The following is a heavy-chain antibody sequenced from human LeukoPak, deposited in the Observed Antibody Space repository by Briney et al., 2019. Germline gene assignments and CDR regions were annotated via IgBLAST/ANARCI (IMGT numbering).Heavy chain of an antibody. CDR1: GDTLTELS. CDR2: SDLEDGET. J-gene: IGHJ6*02. Sequence: ASVKVSCQVSGDTLTELSMHWVRQAPGKGLEWVGGSDLEDGETIYAQKFQGRVTMTEDTSTDTAYMELSSLRSEDTAVYYCATGAPSEWRDLDVWGQGTTVTVSS. D-gene: IGHD3-3*01. CDR3: ATGAPSEWRDLDV. V-gene: IGHV1-24*01.